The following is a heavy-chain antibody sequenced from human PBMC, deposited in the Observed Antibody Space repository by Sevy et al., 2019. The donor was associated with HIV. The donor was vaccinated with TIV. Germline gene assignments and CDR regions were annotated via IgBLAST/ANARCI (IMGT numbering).Heavy chain of an antibody. CDR1: GGSFSGYY. J-gene: IGHJ4*02. CDR3: ARGPGRDYGSGSPFDY. D-gene: IGHD3-10*01. V-gene: IGHV4-34*01. CDR2: INHSGST. Sequence: SDTLSLTCAVYGGSFSGYYWSWIRQPPGKGLEWIGEINHSGSTNYNPSLKSRVTISVDTSKNQFSLKLSSVTAADTAVYYCARGPGRDYGSGSPFDYWGQGTLVTVSS.